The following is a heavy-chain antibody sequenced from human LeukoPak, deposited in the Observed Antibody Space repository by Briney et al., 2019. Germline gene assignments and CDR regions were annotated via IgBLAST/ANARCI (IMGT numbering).Heavy chain of an antibody. CDR1: GFTFDDYA. J-gene: IGHJ4*02. CDR3: ARAQDYCSGGSCYSDWDY. Sequence: GRSLRLSCAASGFTFDDYAMHWVRQAPGKGLEWVSGISWNSGSIGYVDSVKGRFTISRDNAKNSLYLQMNSLRAEDTAVYYCARAQDYCSGGSCYSDWDYWGQGTLVTVSS. CDR2: ISWNSGSI. V-gene: IGHV3-9*01. D-gene: IGHD2-15*01.